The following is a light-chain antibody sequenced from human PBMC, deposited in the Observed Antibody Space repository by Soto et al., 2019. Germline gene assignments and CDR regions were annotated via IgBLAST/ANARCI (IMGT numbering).Light chain of an antibody. CDR1: PSVSNS. V-gene: IGKV3-11*01. CDR2: DAS. CDR3: QQRNIWPPVT. J-gene: IGKJ5*01. Sequence: EIVLTQPPATLSLSPGERATLSCRASPSVSNSLAWYQQKPGQPPRLLIYDASNRATGIPARFSGSGSGTDFTLTISSLEPEDFAVYYCQQRNIWPPVTFGQGTRLEIK.